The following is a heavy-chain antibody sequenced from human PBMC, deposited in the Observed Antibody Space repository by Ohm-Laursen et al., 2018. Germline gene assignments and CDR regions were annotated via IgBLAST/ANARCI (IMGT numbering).Heavy chain of an antibody. CDR3: ARDRGQRSGIDY. D-gene: IGHD5-12*01. V-gene: IGHV3-11*04. J-gene: IGHJ4*02. CDR2: ISSSSTTI. Sequence: SLRLSCAASGFTFSDYSMTWIRQAPGKGLDWVSYISSSSTTIYYADSVKGRFTISRDSAKNSLYLQMNSLRAEDTAVYYCARDRGQRSGIDYWGQGTLVTVSS. CDR1: GFTFSDYS.